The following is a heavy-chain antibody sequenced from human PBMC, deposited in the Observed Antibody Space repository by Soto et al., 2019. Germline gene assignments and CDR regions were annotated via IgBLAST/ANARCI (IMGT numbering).Heavy chain of an antibody. CDR1: GYTFTSYD. Sequence: ASVKVSCKASGYTFTSYDINWVRQATGQGLEWMGWMNPNSGNTGYAQKFQGRVTMTRNTSISTAYMELSSLRSEDTAVYYCARGCYLNWDYYYYYMAVWGKGTTVTVSS. CDR2: MNPNSGNT. V-gene: IGHV1-8*01. J-gene: IGHJ6*03. D-gene: IGHD7-27*01. CDR3: ARGCYLNWDYYYYYMAV.